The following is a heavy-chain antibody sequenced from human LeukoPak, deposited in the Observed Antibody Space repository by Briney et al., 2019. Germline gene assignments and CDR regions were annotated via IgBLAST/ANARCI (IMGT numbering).Heavy chain of an antibody. Sequence: AGGSLRLSCAASGFTFSSYAMSWVRQAPGKGLDWVSAISGSGSSTYYADSVKGRFTISRDNSKNTLYLQMNSLRAEDTALYYCAKRDGYNSNPLKDWGQGILVTVSS. V-gene: IGHV3-23*01. CDR3: AKRDGYNSNPLKD. CDR1: GFTFSSYA. J-gene: IGHJ4*02. D-gene: IGHD5-24*01. CDR2: ISGSGSST.